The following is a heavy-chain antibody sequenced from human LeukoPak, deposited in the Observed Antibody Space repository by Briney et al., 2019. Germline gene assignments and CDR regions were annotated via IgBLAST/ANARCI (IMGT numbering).Heavy chain of an antibody. V-gene: IGHV4-31*03. D-gene: IGHD2-8*01. CDR2: LYYSGNT. J-gene: IGHJ6*02. CDR3: ARGHRTSSSYHCNAMDV. Sequence: PSETLSLTCTDSGGSISSGSYWRSWIRQHPEKGLEWIGYLYYSGNTYYNPSLQSRVSISVDTSKNQLSLNLTSVTAADTAVYYCARGHRTSSSYHCNAMDVWGQGTMVTVSS. CDR1: GGSISSGSYW.